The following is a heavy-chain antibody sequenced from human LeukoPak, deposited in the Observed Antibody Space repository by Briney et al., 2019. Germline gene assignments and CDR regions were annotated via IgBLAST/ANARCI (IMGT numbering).Heavy chain of an antibody. V-gene: IGHV4-30-4*01. CDR3: ARVSPGGSDSSGYWAEPYYYYYMDV. Sequence: PSQTLSLTCTVSGGSISSGDYYWSWIRQPPGKGLEWIGYIYYSGSTYYNPSLKSRVTMSVDTSKNQFSLKLSSVTAADTAVYYCARVSPGGSDSSGYWAEPYYYYYMDVWGKGTTVTVSS. CDR2: IYYSGST. J-gene: IGHJ6*03. CDR1: GGSISSGDYY. D-gene: IGHD3-22*01.